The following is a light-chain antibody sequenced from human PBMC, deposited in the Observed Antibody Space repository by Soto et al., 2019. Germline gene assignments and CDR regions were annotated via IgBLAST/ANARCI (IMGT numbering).Light chain of an antibody. V-gene: IGLV6-57*01. Sequence: NFMLTQPHSVSESPGKTVTMSCTRSSGSIANNFVQWYQQRPGSSPTTVIYKDNQRPSVVPDRFSGSIDSSSNSASLSISGLKTEDDADYYCQSYDNNNHWVFGGGTKLTVL. CDR3: QSYDNNNHWV. CDR2: KDN. CDR1: SGSIANNF. J-gene: IGLJ3*02.